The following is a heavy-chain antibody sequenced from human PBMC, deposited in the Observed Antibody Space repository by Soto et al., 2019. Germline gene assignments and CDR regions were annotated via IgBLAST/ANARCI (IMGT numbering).Heavy chain of an antibody. J-gene: IGHJ4*02. CDR3: ARDLAAGDH. CDR1: GYTFTHYY. Sequence: QVQLVQSGAAVKKPGASVKVSCRTSGYTFTHYYIHWVRQTPGQGLEWLAIINPARGSTNYAQDLQCRVTFTMHTSTTPVYMELSGLRAEDTAIFYCARDLAAGDHWGQGTLVTVSS. D-gene: IGHD6-13*01. CDR2: INPARGST. V-gene: IGHV1-46*04.